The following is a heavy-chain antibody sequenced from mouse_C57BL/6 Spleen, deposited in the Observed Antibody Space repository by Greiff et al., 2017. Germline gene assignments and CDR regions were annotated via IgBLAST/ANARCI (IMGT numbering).Heavy chain of an antibody. CDR1: GFTFSDYY. V-gene: IGHV5-16*01. CDR3: ARDSNYAMDY. CDR2: INYDGSST. J-gene: IGHJ4*01. Sequence: EVKVEESEGGLVQPGSSMKLSCTASGFTFSDYYMAWVRQVPEKGLEWVANINYDGSSTYYLDSLKSRFIISRDNAKNILYLQMSSLKSEDTATYYCARDSNYAMDYWGQGTSVTVSS. D-gene: IGHD1-1*01.